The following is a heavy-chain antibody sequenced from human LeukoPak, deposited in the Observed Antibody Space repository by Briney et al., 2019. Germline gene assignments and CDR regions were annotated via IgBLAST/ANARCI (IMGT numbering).Heavy chain of an antibody. CDR2: IWYDGSNK. Sequence: GGSLRLSCAASGFTFSSYGMHWVRQAPGKGLEWVAVIWYDGSNKYYADSVKGRFTISRDNSKNTLYLQMNSLRAEDTAVYYCARVHCSSTSCPYPYYYYGMDVWGKGTTVTVFS. V-gene: IGHV3-33*01. J-gene: IGHJ6*04. D-gene: IGHD2-2*01. CDR3: ARVHCSSTSCPYPYYYYGMDV. CDR1: GFTFSSYG.